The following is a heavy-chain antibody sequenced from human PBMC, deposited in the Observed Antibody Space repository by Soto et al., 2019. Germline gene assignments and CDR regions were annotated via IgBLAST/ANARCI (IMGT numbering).Heavy chain of an antibody. V-gene: IGHV1-3*01. J-gene: IGHJ5*02. CDR2: INPDNGKP. CDR3: ARVISTGQFDP. CDR1: GYTFTRYT. D-gene: IGHD3-10*01. Sequence: ASVKVSCKASGYTFTRYTMNWVRQAPGQRLAWMGWINPDNGKPKSSQKFQDRVIITKDTSASTAYMDPRSLRSEDTAVYYCARVISTGQFDPWGQGTLVTVSS.